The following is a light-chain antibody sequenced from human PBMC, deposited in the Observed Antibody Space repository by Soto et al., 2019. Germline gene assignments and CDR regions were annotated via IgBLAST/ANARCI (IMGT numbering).Light chain of an antibody. CDR1: QSISSY. CDR2: AAS. J-gene: IGKJ1*01. V-gene: IGKV1-39*01. Sequence: DIQMTQSPSSLSASVGDRVTITCRPSQSISSYLNWYQQKPGKAPKLLIYAASSLQSGVPSRSSGSGSGTDFTLTISSLQPEDFATYYCQQSYSTPRTFGQGTKVDIK. CDR3: QQSYSTPRT.